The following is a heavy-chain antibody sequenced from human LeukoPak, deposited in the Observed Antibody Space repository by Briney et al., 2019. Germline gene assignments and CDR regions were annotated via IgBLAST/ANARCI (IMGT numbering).Heavy chain of an antibody. CDR3: ARGSSNSGSYYNWFDP. V-gene: IGHV3-23*01. CDR2: ISGSGAYT. CDR1: GFTFSSYA. Sequence: GGSLRLSCAASGFTFSSYAMNWVRQAPGEGLEWVSAISGSGAYTYYADSVKGRFTISRDNAKNSLYVQMNSLRPEDTAVYYCARGSSNSGSYYNWFDPWGQGTLVTVSS. J-gene: IGHJ5*02. D-gene: IGHD1-26*01.